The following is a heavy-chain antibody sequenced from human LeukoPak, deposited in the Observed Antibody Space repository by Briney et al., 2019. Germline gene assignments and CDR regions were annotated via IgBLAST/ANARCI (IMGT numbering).Heavy chain of an antibody. CDR3: ARDPSIDYVSGFDP. V-gene: IGHV3-7*01. D-gene: IGHD3-16*01. Sequence: GGSLRLSCAASGFTFSSYWMSWVRQAPGKGLEWLANIKQDGSGKYYVDSVKGRFTISRDNAKNSLYLQMNSLRAEDTAVYYCARDPSIDYVSGFDPWGQGTLVTVSS. CDR1: GFTFSSYW. CDR2: IKQDGSGK. J-gene: IGHJ5*02.